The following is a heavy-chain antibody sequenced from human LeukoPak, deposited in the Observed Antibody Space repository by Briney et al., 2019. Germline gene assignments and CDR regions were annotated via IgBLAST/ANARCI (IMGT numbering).Heavy chain of an antibody. V-gene: IGHV4-39*01. CDR1: GASISTSTYY. Sequence: SETLSLTCTVSGASISTSTYYWGWVRQPPGKGLERIGNIYYSGTTYYNPSLKSRVTISEDTSRSRFSLMLSSVTAADTAIYFCARQVSDYYYHYMDVWGEGTTVIVSS. J-gene: IGHJ6*03. CDR2: IYYSGTT. CDR3: ARQVSDYYYHYMDV.